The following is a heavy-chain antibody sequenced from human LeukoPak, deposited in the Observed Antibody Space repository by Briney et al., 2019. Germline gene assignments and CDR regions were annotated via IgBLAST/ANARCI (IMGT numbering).Heavy chain of an antibody. J-gene: IGHJ6*02. CDR2: ISYDESNK. CDR3: ARGTDTKPFWSGYWVDV. V-gene: IGHV3-30*03. Sequence: GGSLRLSCAGSGFTFSSSAMHWVRQAPGKGLEWVAVISYDESNKYYADSVKGRFTISRDNSKNTLYLQMNSLRAEDTAVYYCARGTDTKPFWSGYWVDVWGQGTTVTVSS. CDR1: GFTFSSSA. D-gene: IGHD3-3*01.